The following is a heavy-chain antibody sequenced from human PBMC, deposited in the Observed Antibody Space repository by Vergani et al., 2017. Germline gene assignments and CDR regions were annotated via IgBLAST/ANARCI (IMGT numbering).Heavy chain of an antibody. CDR1: GGTFSSYA. V-gene: IGHV1-18*01. CDR3: ARDVEGGYNDY. CDR2: ISAYNGNT. Sequence: QVQLVQSGAEVKKPGSSVKVSCKASGGTFSSYAISWVRQAPGQGLEWMGGISAYNGNTNYAQKLQGRVTMTTDTSTSTAYMELRSLRSDDTAVYYCARDVEGGYNDYWGQGTLVTVSS. J-gene: IGHJ4*02. D-gene: IGHD5-24*01.